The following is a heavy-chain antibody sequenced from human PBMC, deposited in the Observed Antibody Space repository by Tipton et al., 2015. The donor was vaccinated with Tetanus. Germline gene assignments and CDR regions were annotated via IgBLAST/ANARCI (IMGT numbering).Heavy chain of an antibody. Sequence: TLSLTCAVYGGSISGYYWSWIRQPPGKGLEWIGEINHSGSTNYNPSLKSRVTISVDTSKNQFSLKLSSVTAADTAVYYCARDEVVITTGWWFDPWGQGTLVTVSS. CDR2: INHSGST. CDR1: GGSISGYY. J-gene: IGHJ5*02. D-gene: IGHD3-22*01. CDR3: ARDEVVITTGWWFDP. V-gene: IGHV4-34*01.